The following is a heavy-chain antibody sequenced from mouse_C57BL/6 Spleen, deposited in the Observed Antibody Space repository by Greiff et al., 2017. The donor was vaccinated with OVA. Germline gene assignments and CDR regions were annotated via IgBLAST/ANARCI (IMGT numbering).Heavy chain of an antibody. CDR2: INPYNGGT. CDR1: GYTFTDYY. CDR3: AREAYSNFDY. J-gene: IGHJ2*01. Sequence: EVQLQQSGPVLVKPGASVKMSCKASGYTFTDYYMNWVKQSHGKSLEWIGVINPYNGGTSYNQKFKGKATLTVDKSSSTAYMELNSLTSEDSAVYYCAREAYSNFDYWGQGTTLTVSS. D-gene: IGHD2-5*01. V-gene: IGHV1-19*01.